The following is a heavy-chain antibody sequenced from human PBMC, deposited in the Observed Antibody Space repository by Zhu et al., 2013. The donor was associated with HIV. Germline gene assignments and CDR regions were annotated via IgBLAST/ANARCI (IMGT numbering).Heavy chain of an antibody. D-gene: IGHD6-13*01. V-gene: IGHV1-2*02. J-gene: IGHJ5*02. Sequence: QVQLVQSGAEVKKPGASVKVSCKASGYTFTGYYMHWVRQAPGQGLEWMGWISPNSGVTNYAQKFQGRVTMTRDTSISTAYMELSRLRSDDTAVYFCARVKSAGQDNWFDPWGQGTLVTVSS. CDR2: ISPNSGVT. CDR1: GYTFTGYY. CDR3: ARVKSAGQDNWFDP.